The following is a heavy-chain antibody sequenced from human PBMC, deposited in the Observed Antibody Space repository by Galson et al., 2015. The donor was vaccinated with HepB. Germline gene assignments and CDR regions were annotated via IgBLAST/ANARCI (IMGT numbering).Heavy chain of an antibody. CDR2: ISSNGGST. CDR1: GFTFSSYA. V-gene: IGHV3-64D*06. Sequence: SLRLSCAASGFTFSSYAMHWVRQAPGKGLEYVSAISSNGGSTYYADSVKGRFTISRDNSKNTLYLQMSSLRAEDTAVYYCVKGWEQQRMGLFDYWGQGTLVTVSS. D-gene: IGHD6-13*01. J-gene: IGHJ4*02. CDR3: VKGWEQQRMGLFDY.